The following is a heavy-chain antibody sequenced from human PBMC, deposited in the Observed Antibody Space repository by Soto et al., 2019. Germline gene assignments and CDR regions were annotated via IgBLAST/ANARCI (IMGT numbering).Heavy chain of an antibody. Sequence: PVGSLRLSCAASGFTFSSYDMHWVRQATGKGLEWVSAIGTAGDTYYPGSVKGRFTISRENAKNSLYLQMNSLRAGDTAVYYCARTHNWNDADYYYMDVWGKGTTVTVSS. D-gene: IGHD1-20*01. CDR3: ARTHNWNDADYYYMDV. CDR1: GFTFSSYD. CDR2: IGTAGDT. J-gene: IGHJ6*03. V-gene: IGHV3-13*01.